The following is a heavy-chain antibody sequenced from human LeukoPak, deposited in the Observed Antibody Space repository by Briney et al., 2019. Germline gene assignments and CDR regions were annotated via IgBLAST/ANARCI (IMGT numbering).Heavy chain of an antibody. J-gene: IGHJ6*02. D-gene: IGHD3-3*01. V-gene: IGHV3-7*01. CDR2: IKQDGSEI. CDR1: GFIFSNYW. CDR3: ARVLLLPWYYYYGMDV. Sequence: GGSLRLSCAASGFIFSNYWMGWVRQAPGKGLEWVANIKQDGSEIYYVDSVKGRFTISRDTAKDSLYLQMNSLRAEDTAVYYCARVLLLPWYYYYGMDVWGQGTTVTVSS.